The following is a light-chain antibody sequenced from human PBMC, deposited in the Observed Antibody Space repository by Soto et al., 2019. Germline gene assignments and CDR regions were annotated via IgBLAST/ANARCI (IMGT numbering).Light chain of an antibody. CDR3: QQYYTAPCT. CDR1: QSVLYSSNNKNY. J-gene: IGKJ2*02. Sequence: DIVMTQSPDSLAVSLGERATINCKSSQSVLYSSNNKNYLAWFQQKSGQPPKLLIYWASARESGVPDRFSGSGSGTYFTLTISSLQAEDVAVYYCQQYYTAPCTFGQGTKLEIK. V-gene: IGKV4-1*01. CDR2: WAS.